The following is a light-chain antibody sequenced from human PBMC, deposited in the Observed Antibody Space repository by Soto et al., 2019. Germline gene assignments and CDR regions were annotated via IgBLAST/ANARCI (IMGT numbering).Light chain of an antibody. J-gene: IGKJ1*01. V-gene: IGKV1-6*01. Sequence: AIQMTQSPSSLSASVGDRVTITCRASQGIRNDLGWYQQKPGKAPKLLIYAASSLQSGVPSRLSGSGSGTDFTLTISSLQPEDFAPYYCLQDYNYPRTFGQGTKVEIK. CDR2: AAS. CDR3: LQDYNYPRT. CDR1: QGIRND.